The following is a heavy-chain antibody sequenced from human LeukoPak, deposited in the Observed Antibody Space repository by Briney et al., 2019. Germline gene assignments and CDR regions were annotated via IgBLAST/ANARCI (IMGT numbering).Heavy chain of an antibody. D-gene: IGHD3-10*01. CDR3: ARYYYGSGSYFGY. V-gene: IGHV3-21*01. CDR2: ISSSSSYI. J-gene: IGHJ4*02. CDR1: GFTFSSYS. Sequence: PGGSLRLSCAASGFTFSSYSMNWVRQAPGKGLEWVSSISSSSSYIYYADSVKGRFTISRDNAKNSLYLQMNSLRAEDTAVYYCARYYYGSGSYFGYWGQGTLVTVSS.